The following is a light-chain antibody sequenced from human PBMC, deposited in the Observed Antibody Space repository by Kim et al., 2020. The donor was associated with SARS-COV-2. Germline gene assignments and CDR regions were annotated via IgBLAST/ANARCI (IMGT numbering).Light chain of an antibody. CDR1: SSDVGSYNL. CDR3: CSYAGSSTSVV. CDR2: EVS. J-gene: IGLJ2*01. Sequence: QSALTQPASVSGSPGQSITISCTGTSSDVGSYNLVSWYQQHPGKAPKLMIYEVSKRPSGVSNRFSGSKSGNTASLTISGLQAEDEAVYYCCSYAGSSTSVVFGGGTQLTVL. V-gene: IGLV2-23*02.